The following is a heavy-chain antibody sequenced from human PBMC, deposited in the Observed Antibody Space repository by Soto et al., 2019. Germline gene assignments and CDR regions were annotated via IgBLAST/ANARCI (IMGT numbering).Heavy chain of an antibody. CDR2: ISAYNGNT. CDR3: ARVDTIFGVVVDWFDP. CDR1: GYTFSSYG. V-gene: IGHV1-18*01. J-gene: IGHJ5*02. Sequence: ASVKVSCKASGYTFSSYGIRWARQAPGQGLEWMGWISAYNGNTNYAQKLQGRVTMTTDTSTSTAYMELRSLRSDDTAVYYCARVDTIFGVVVDWFDPWGQGTLVTVSS. D-gene: IGHD3-3*01.